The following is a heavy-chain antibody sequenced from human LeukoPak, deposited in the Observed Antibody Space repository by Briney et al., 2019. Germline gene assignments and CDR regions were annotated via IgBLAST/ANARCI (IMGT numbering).Heavy chain of an antibody. J-gene: IGHJ4*02. V-gene: IGHV3-20*04. CDR1: GFTFDDYG. D-gene: IGHD6-19*01. CDR2: INWNGGST. Sequence: GGSLRLSCTASGFTFDDYGMSWVRQAPGKGLEWVSGINWNGGSTGYADSVKGRFTISRDNAKNSLYLQMNSLRAEDTALYYCASRSGLLHFDYWGQGTLVTVSS. CDR3: ASRSGLLHFDY.